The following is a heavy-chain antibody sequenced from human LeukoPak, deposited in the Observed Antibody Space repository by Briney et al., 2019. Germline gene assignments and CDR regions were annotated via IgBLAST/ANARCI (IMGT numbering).Heavy chain of an antibody. D-gene: IGHD3-10*01. CDR2: IYYSGST. J-gene: IGHJ4*02. CDR1: GGSISSYY. Sequence: SETLSRTCTVSGGSISSYYWSWIRQPPGKGLEWIGYIYYSGSTNYNPSLKSRVTISVDTSKNQFSLKLSSVTAADTAVYYCARDSGDYWGQGTLVTVSS. V-gene: IGHV4-59*01. CDR3: ARDSGDY.